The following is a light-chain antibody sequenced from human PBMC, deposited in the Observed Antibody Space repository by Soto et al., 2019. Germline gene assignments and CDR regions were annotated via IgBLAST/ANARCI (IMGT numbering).Light chain of an antibody. V-gene: IGKV2-30*01. J-gene: IGKJ1*01. CDR2: QVS. CDR1: QGLIYSDGNTF. Sequence: DVVMTQSPLSLSVTLGQPASISCRSSQGLIYSDGNTFLNWFHQRPGQSPRRLIYQVSNRDSGVTDRFSGSGSGTDYTQTISRVEAEDVGIYYCVQGTHWPWTFGQGTKVEIK. CDR3: VQGTHWPWT.